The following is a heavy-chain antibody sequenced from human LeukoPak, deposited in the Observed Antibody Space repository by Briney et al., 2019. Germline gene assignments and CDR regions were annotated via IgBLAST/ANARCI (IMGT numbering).Heavy chain of an antibody. J-gene: IGHJ5*02. CDR2: INTNTGNP. D-gene: IGHD3-10*01. V-gene: IGHV7-4-1*02. CDR1: GYTFTSYA. Sequence: GASVKVSCKASGYTFTSYAMNWVRQAPGQGLEWMGWINTNTGNPTYAQGFTGRFVFSLDTSVSTAYLQISSLKAEDTAVYYCARGSTYYYGSGTRLPSYNWFDPWGQGTLVTVSS. CDR3: ARGSTYYYGSGTRLPSYNWFDP.